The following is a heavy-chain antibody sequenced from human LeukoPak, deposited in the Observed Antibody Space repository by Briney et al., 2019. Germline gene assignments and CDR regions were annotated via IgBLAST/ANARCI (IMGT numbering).Heavy chain of an antibody. CDR3: ATATTVTGLGWYFDL. CDR1: GFTFSSYW. J-gene: IGHJ2*01. CDR2: IKQDGSEK. V-gene: IGHV3-7*01. Sequence: GGSLRLSCAASGFTFSSYWMSWVRQAPGKGLEWVANIKQDGSEKYYVDSVKGRFTISRDNAKNSLYLQMNSLRAEDTAVYYCATATTVTGLGWYFDLWGRGTLVTVSS. D-gene: IGHD4-17*01.